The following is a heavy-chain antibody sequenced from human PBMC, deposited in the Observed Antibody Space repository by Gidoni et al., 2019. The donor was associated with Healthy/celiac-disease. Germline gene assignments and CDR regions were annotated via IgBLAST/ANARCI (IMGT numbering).Heavy chain of an antibody. Sequence: EVQLLESGGGLLPPGGSLRPSCAPSGFTFCSYPMSWVRQAPGKGREWVAAIRGRGGSTYYAESGKGRLTISRDNSKNTLYLQMNSLRAEDTAGEYCAKDPIVVVPADNNWFDPWGQGTLVTVSS. D-gene: IGHD2-2*01. CDR1: GFTFCSYP. CDR2: IRGRGGST. J-gene: IGHJ5*02. V-gene: IGHV3-23*01. CDR3: AKDPIVVVPADNNWFDP.